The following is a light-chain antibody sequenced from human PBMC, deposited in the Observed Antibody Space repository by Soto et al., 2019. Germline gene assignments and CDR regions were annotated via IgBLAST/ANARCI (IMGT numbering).Light chain of an antibody. Sequence: QSVVAQPASVSGSRGQSVTMSCTGTSSDVGGYDYVSWYQQHPGTAPKLILYEVNNRPSGVSNRFSGSKSGNTASLIISGLQTEDEANYYCSAYTTSNTLIFGTGTKVTVL. CDR1: SSDVGGYDY. CDR3: SAYTTSNTLI. CDR2: EVN. V-gene: IGLV2-14*01. J-gene: IGLJ1*01.